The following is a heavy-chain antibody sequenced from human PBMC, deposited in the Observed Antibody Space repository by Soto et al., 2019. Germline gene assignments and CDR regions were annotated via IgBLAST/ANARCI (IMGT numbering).Heavy chain of an antibody. CDR3: ARVHVGTTLIDGMDV. D-gene: IGHD4-17*01. V-gene: IGHV4-59*12. CDR2: IFNSGST. Sequence: PSETLSLTCTVSGAYLSTDYWSWIRQPPGKRPEWIGYIFNSGSTNQNPSLKSRVSISMDTSKNQFSLKLSSVTAADTAVYYCARVHVGTTLIDGMDVWGQGTTVTVSS. CDR1: GAYLSTDY. J-gene: IGHJ6*02.